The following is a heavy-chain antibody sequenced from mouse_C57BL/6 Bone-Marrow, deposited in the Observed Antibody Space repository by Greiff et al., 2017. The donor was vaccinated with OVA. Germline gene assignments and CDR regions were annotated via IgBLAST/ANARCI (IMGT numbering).Heavy chain of an antibody. V-gene: IGHV14-1*01. J-gene: IGHJ3*01. CDR2: IDPEDGDT. Sequence: VTLKESGAELVRPGASVKLSCTASGFNIKDYYMHWVKQRPEQGLEWIGRIDPEDGDTEYAPKFQGKATMTADTSSNTAYLQLSSLTSEDTAVYYCTRDDYDVGFAYWGQGTLVTVSA. CDR3: TRDDYDVGFAY. CDR1: GFNIKDYY. D-gene: IGHD2-4*01.